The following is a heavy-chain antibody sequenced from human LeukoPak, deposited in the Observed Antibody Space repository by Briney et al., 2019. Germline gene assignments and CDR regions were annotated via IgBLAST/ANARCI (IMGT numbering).Heavy chain of an antibody. CDR3: ARVGAAAAFYFQH. CDR2: IYYSGST. J-gene: IGHJ1*01. D-gene: IGHD6-13*01. Sequence: SETLSLTCTVSGGSISSYYWSWLRQPPGKGLEGLGYIYYSGSTNYNPSLKSPVTISVDTSKNQFSLKLSSVTAADMAVYYCARVGAAAAFYFQHWGQGTLVTVSS. CDR1: GGSISSYY. V-gene: IGHV4-59*01.